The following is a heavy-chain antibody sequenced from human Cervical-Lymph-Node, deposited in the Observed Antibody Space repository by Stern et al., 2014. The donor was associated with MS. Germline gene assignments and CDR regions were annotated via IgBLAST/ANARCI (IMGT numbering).Heavy chain of an antibody. V-gene: IGHV1-69*01. CDR2: IIPIFGRA. J-gene: IGHJ4*02. D-gene: IGHD3-9*01. CDR3: ARGWSYDILTGYAY. CDR1: GGTFSNYA. Sequence: QVQLVQSWAEVKKPGSSVKVSCKASGGTFSNYAINWVRQAPGQGLEWMGGIIPIFGRANYAQKFQGRVTITADESTSTAYMELSSLISEDTAVYYCARGWSYDILTGYAYWGQGTLVTVSS.